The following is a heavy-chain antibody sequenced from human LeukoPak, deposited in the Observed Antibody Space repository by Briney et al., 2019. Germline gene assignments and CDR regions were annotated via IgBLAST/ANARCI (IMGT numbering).Heavy chain of an antibody. CDR3: ATPRGIWGVSLDH. V-gene: IGHV3-30*02. CDR1: GFTFSLYG. CDR2: IRYDGSYT. D-gene: IGHD3-10*01. J-gene: IGHJ4*02. Sequence: PGGSLRLSCAPSGFTFSLYGMHWVRQAPGQGLEWVAFIRYDGSYTYYGDSVRGRFTISRDNSRNTLYLEMNSLRPEDTAVYYCATPRGIWGVSLDHWGQGTLVTVSS.